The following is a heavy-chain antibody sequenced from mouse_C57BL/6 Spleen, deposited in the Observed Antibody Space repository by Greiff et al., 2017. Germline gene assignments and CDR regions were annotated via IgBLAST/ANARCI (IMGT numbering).Heavy chain of an antibody. Sequence: EVKLMESGPGLVKPSQSLSLTCSVTGYSITSGYYWNWIRQFPGNKLEWMGYISYDGSNNYNPSLKNRISITRDTSKNQFFLKLNSVTTEDTATYYCARGTTPLDYWGQGTTLTVSS. D-gene: IGHD1-1*01. CDR1: GYSITSGYY. J-gene: IGHJ2*01. V-gene: IGHV3-6*01. CDR2: ISYDGSN. CDR3: ARGTTPLDY.